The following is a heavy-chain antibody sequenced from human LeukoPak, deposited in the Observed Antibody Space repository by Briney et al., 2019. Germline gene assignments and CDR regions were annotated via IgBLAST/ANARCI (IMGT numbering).Heavy chain of an antibody. CDR3: ARKVRRDGYNDVFDI. D-gene: IGHD5-24*01. J-gene: IGHJ3*02. V-gene: IGHV3-7*01. Sequence: GGSLRLSCAASGFTFSSYWMSWVRQAPGKGLEWVANIKQDGSEKYYVDSVKGRFTISRDNAKNSLYLQMNSLRAEDTAVYYSARKVRRDGYNDVFDIWGQGTMVTVSS. CDR1: GFTFSSYW. CDR2: IKQDGSEK.